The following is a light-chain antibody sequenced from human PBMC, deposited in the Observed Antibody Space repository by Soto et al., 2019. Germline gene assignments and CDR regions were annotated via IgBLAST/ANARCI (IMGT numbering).Light chain of an antibody. CDR2: EVS. Sequence: QSVLTQPASVSGSPGQSITISCTGTSSDVGSYNLVSWYQQHPGKAPKLMIHEVSKRPSGVSNRFSGSKSGNTASLTISGLQAEDEADYYCCSYAGSSTSVVFGGGTKVTVL. CDR1: SSDVGSYNL. V-gene: IGLV2-23*02. J-gene: IGLJ2*01. CDR3: CSYAGSSTSVV.